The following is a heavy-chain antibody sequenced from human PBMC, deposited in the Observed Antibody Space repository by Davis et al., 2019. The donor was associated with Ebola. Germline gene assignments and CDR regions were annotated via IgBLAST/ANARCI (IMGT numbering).Heavy chain of an antibody. CDR2: ISAYNGNT. CDR1: GYTFTSYG. D-gene: IGHD2-15*01. CDR3: AREDVVVVVAATRGNYYYGMDV. V-gene: IGHV1-18*04. J-gene: IGHJ6*04. Sequence: AASVKVSCKASGYTFTSYGISWVRQAPGQGLEWMGWISAYNGNTNYAQKLQGRVTMTTDTSTSTAYMELRSLRSEDTAVYYCAREDVVVVVAATRGNYYYGMDVWGKGTTVTVSS.